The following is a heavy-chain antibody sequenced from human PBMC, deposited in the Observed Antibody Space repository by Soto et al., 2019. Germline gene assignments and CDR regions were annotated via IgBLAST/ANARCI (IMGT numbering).Heavy chain of an antibody. CDR3: ARGRIAVAGTIDY. Sequence: GGSLRLSCAASGFTFSSYSMNWVRQAPGKGLEWVSSISSSSSYIYYADSVKGRFIISRDNAKNSLYLQMNSLRAEDTAVYYCARGRIAVAGTIDYWGQGTLVTVSS. CDR2: ISSSSSYI. J-gene: IGHJ4*02. CDR1: GFTFSSYS. V-gene: IGHV3-21*01. D-gene: IGHD6-19*01.